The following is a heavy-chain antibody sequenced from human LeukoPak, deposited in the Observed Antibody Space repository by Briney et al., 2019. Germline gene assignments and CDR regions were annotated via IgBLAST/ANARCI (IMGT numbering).Heavy chain of an antibody. J-gene: IGHJ6*04. CDR2: ISGSNSYI. V-gene: IGHV3-21*01. D-gene: IGHD3-10*02. CDR3: VELGITMIGGV. CDR1: GFTFNSYS. Sequence: GGSLRLSCAASGFTFNSYSMNWVRQAPGKGLEWVSSISGSNSYIYYADSMKGRFTISRDNAKNSLYLQMNSLRAEDTAVYYCVELGITMIGGVWGKGTTVTISS.